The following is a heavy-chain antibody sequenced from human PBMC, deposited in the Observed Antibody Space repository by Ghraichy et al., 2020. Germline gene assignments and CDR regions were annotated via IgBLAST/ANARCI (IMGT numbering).Heavy chain of an antibody. CDR3: ARGIRVAVAGLLYYFDS. CDR1: GYTFTNYD. D-gene: IGHD6-19*01. V-gene: IGHV1-8*01. Sequence: ASVKVSCKASGYTFTNYDINWVRQATGQGLEWMGWMNPNTGNTGYAQKFQGRVTMTRNTSISTAYMELSSLRSDDTAVYYCARGIRVAVAGLLYYFDSWGQGSLVTVSS. CDR2: MNPNTGNT. J-gene: IGHJ4*02.